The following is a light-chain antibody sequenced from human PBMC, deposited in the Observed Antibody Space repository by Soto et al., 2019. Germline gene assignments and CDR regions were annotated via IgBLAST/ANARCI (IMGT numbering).Light chain of an antibody. V-gene: IGKV3-20*01. Sequence: EIVLTQSPGTLSLSPGERVTRSCRASQSLSSGYLAWYQQKFGQAPRLLIYDASRRATGIPERFSGSGSGTDFTLTINSLEPEDFAVYYCQQYGSSPTFGLGTKVDIK. CDR3: QQYGSSPT. J-gene: IGKJ1*01. CDR1: QSLSSGY. CDR2: DAS.